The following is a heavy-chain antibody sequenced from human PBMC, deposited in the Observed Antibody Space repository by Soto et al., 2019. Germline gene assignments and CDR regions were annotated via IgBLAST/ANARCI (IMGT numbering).Heavy chain of an antibody. J-gene: IGHJ4*02. CDR3: AKDLSWGQCDY. Sequence: ASVKVSCKASGYTFTSYYMHWVRQAPGQGLEWMGIINPSGGSTSYAQKFQGRVTMTRDNAKNTLYLQMNSLRVEDTAAYFCAKDLSWGQCDYWGQGTLVTVSS. CDR1: GYTFTSYY. CDR2: INPSGGST. D-gene: IGHD3-16*01. V-gene: IGHV1-46*03.